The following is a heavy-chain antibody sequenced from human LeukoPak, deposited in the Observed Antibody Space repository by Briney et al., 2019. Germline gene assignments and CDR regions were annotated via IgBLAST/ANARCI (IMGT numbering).Heavy chain of an antibody. CDR2: IHSDGST. Sequence: GGSLRLSCAASGLTVSTNYMTWVRQAPGKGLEWVSLIHSDGSTYYADSVKGRFTISRDNYENTLYLQMNSLRGEDTAMYYCARDLDYFDSSGSHRRRNYFDYWGQGTLVTVSS. CDR3: ARDLDYFDSSGSHRRRNYFDY. CDR1: GLTVSTNY. D-gene: IGHD3-22*01. J-gene: IGHJ4*02. V-gene: IGHV3-53*01.